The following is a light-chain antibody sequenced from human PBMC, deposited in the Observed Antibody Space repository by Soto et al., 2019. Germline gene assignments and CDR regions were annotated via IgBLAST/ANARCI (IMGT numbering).Light chain of an antibody. V-gene: IGLV2-11*01. CDR1: SSDVGGYNY. J-gene: IGLJ1*01. Sequence: QSALTQPRSVSGSPGQSVTISCTGTSSDVGGYNYVTWYQQHPGRAPKVMIYDVKTRPSGVPDRFSGSKSGNTASLTISELQAEDEADYYCSSYAGSYTFVFGTGTKVTVL. CDR3: SSYAGSYTFV. CDR2: DVK.